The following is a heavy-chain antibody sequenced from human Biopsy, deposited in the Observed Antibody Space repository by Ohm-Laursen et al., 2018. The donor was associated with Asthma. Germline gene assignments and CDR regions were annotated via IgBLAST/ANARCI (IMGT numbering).Heavy chain of an antibody. CDR2: ISYDGFNK. D-gene: IGHD5-12*01. Sequence: SLRLSCTASGFTFSTYGMHWVRQAPGKGLEWVAVISYDGFNKDYGDSVKGRFTISRDNSKNALYLQMNSLRTEDTAVYYCAKRRGYSGHDNDYWGQGTLVIVSS. J-gene: IGHJ4*02. CDR3: AKRRGYSGHDNDY. V-gene: IGHV3-30*18. CDR1: GFTFSTYG.